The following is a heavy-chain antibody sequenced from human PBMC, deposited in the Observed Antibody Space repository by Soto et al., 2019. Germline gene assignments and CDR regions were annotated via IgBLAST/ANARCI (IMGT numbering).Heavy chain of an antibody. J-gene: IGHJ5*02. CDR2: ISGSGGST. D-gene: IGHD1-26*01. Sequence: GGSLRLSCAASGFTFSSYAMSWVRQAPGKGLEWVSAISGSGGSTYYADSVKGRFTISRDNSKNTLYLQMNSLRAEDTAVYYCAKSPVGLREPNWFDPWGQGTLVTVSS. CDR1: GFTFSSYA. V-gene: IGHV3-23*01. CDR3: AKSPVGLREPNWFDP.